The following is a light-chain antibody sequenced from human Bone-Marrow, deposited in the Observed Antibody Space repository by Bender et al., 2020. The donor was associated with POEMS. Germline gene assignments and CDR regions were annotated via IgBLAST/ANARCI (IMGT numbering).Light chain of an antibody. Sequence: QSALTQPASVSGSPGQSITISCTGTTSDVGGYNYVSWYQRHPGKAPKLMISDVTNRPSGVSDRFSGSKSGNTASLTISGLEAEDEADYYCASYTGSNTGLFGGGTKVTVL. V-gene: IGLV2-14*01. CDR2: DVT. CDR3: ASYTGSNTGL. CDR1: TSDVGGYNY. J-gene: IGLJ2*01.